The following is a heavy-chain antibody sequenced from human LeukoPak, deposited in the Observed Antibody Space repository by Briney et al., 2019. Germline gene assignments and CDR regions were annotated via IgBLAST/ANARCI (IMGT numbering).Heavy chain of an antibody. D-gene: IGHD3-16*02. Sequence: SETLSLTCAVYGGSFSGYYWSWIRQPPGKGLEWIGEINHSGSTNYNPSPKSRVTISVDTSKNQFSLKLSSVTAADTAVYYCARTYYDYVWGSYRYRYFDYWGQGTLVTVSS. J-gene: IGHJ4*02. CDR1: GGSFSGYY. CDR2: INHSGST. V-gene: IGHV4-34*01. CDR3: ARTYYDYVWGSYRYRYFDY.